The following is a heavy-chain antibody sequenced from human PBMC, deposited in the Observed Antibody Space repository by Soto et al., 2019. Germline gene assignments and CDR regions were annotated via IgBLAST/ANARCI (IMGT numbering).Heavy chain of an antibody. J-gene: IGHJ5*02. D-gene: IGHD3-10*01. CDR2: IYYSGST. CDR3: ARGRGVDNWFDP. V-gene: IGHV4-31*03. Sequence: QVQLQESGPGLVKPSQTLSLTCTVSGGSISSGGYYWSWIRQHPGKGLEWIGYIYYSGSTYYNPSPKSRXXIXVXXSKNQFSLKLSSVTAADTAVYYCARGRGVDNWFDPWGQGTLVTVSS. CDR1: GGSISSGGYY.